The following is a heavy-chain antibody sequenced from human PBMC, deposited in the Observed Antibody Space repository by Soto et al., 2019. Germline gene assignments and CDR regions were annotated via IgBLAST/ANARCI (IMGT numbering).Heavy chain of an antibody. J-gene: IGHJ5*02. D-gene: IGHD3-3*02. CDR1: GGSISSGGYY. Sequence: SETLSLTCTVSGGSISSGGYYWSWIRQHPGKGLEWIGYMYYSGSTYYNPSLKSRVTISVDTSKNQFSLKLSSVTAADTAVYYCASPKIAFYNWFDPWGQGTLVTVSS. CDR2: MYYSGST. CDR3: ASPKIAFYNWFDP. V-gene: IGHV4-39*01.